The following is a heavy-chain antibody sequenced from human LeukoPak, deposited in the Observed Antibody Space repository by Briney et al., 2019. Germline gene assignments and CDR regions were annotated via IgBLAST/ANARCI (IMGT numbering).Heavy chain of an antibody. CDR2: IIPIFGTA. Sequence: SVKVSCKASGGTFSSYGISWVRQAPGQGLEWMGGIIPIFGTANYAQKFQGRVTITADKSTSAAYMELSSLRSEDTAVYYCAVHDCSSTSCYGDFDWLFLFDYWGQGTLVTVSS. J-gene: IGHJ4*02. CDR3: AVHDCSSTSCYGDFDWLFLFDY. D-gene: IGHD2-2*01. CDR1: GGTFSSYG. V-gene: IGHV1-69*06.